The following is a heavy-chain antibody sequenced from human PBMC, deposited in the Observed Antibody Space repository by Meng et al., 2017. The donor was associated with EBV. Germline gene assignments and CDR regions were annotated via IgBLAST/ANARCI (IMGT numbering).Heavy chain of an antibody. CDR2: FLPRLGAP. D-gene: IGHD3-10*01. J-gene: IGHJ4*02. Sequence: QVQLVQSAAEVKKPGSSVKVSCKTSGGPFRYYAISWARQAPGQGLEWLGGFLPRLGAPNYAQKFHGRVKITADESTSTHYMDLSSLRSEDTAIYYCASESGRGYTPDYWGQGTLVTVSS. CDR3: ASESGRGYTPDY. CDR1: GGPFRYYA. V-gene: IGHV1-69*01.